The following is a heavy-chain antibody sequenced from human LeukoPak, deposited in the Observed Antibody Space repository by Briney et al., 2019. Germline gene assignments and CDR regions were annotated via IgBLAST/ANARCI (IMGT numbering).Heavy chain of an antibody. J-gene: IGHJ4*02. V-gene: IGHV4-30-4*01. Sequence: SETLSLTCTVSDGSISSGDYYWSWIRQPPGKGLEWIGYIYYSGSTYYNPSLKSRVTISVDTSKNQFSLKLSSVTAADTAVYYCARAVVWFGELLPYFDYWGQETLVTVSS. CDR1: DGSISSGDYY. CDR3: ARAVVWFGELLPYFDY. CDR2: IYYSGST. D-gene: IGHD3-10*01.